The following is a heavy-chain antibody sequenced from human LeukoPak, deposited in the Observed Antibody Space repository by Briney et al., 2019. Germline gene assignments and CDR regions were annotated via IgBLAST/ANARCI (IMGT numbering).Heavy chain of an antibody. D-gene: IGHD3-9*01. V-gene: IGHV3-74*01. Sequence: PGGSLRLSCAASGFTFSSYWMQWVRQAPGKGLVWVSRIDGDGSSTNYADSVKGRFTISRDNAKNTLYLQMNSLRAEDTAVYYCAKGYDILTGPPGYWGQGTLVTVSS. J-gene: IGHJ4*02. CDR1: GFTFSSYW. CDR3: AKGYDILTGPPGY. CDR2: IDGDGSST.